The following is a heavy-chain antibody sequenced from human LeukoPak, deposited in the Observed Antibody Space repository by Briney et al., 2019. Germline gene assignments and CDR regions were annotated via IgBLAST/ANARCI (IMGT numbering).Heavy chain of an antibody. CDR1: GYTFTDYY. CDR2: IYPDSGGT. J-gene: IGHJ4*02. D-gene: IGHD3-10*01. Sequence: ASLKVSCKASGYTFTDYYMHWVRQAPGHGLEWMGWIYPDSGGTNYAQKFQGRVTMTRDTSISTAYMGLSRLTSDDTAVYYCERGRSDYYLDSWGQGTLVTVSS. V-gene: IGHV1-2*02. CDR3: ERGRSDYYLDS.